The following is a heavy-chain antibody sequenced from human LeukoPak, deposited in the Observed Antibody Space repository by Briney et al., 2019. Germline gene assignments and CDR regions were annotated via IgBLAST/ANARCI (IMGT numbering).Heavy chain of an antibody. CDR1: GFTFSSYW. V-gene: IGHV3-74*01. J-gene: IGHJ4*02. D-gene: IGHD6-6*01. CDR3: AKAGRSSPYYFDY. CDR2: INSDGSST. Sequence: PGGSLRLSCAASGFTFSSYWMHWVRQAPGKGLVWVSRINSDGSSTSYADSVKGRFTISRDNAKNTLYLQMNSLRAEDTAVYYCAKAGRSSPYYFDYWGQGTLVTVSS.